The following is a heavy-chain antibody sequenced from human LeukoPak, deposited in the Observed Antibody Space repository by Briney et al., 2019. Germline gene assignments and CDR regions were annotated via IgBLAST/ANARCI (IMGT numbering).Heavy chain of an antibody. V-gene: IGHV3-21*01. CDR3: ARDYLYTGGAFDI. J-gene: IGHJ3*02. D-gene: IGHD2-8*02. CDR1: GFTFSSYS. Sequence: PGGSLRLSCAASGFTFSSYSMNWVRQAPGKGLEWVSSISSSSSYIYYADSVKGRFTISRDNAKNSLYLQMNSLRAEDTAVYYCARDYLYTGGAFDIWGQGTMVTVSS. CDR2: ISSSSSYI.